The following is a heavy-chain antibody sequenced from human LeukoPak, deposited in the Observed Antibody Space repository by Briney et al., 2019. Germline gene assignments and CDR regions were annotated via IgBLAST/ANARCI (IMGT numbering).Heavy chain of an antibody. CDR2: ISYDGSNK. CDR3: ARDYSRNSFDY. D-gene: IGHD6-13*01. J-gene: IGHJ4*02. CDR1: GFTFRNYA. Sequence: GGSLRLSCAASGFTFRNYAMHWVRQAPGKGLEWVAVISYDGSNKYYADSVKGRFSISRDNSKNALYLQMNSLSAEDTAVYFCARDYSRNSFDYWGQGTLVTVSS. V-gene: IGHV3-30-3*01.